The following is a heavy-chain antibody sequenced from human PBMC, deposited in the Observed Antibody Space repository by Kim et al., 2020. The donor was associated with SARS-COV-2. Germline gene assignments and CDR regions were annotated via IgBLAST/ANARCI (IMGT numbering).Heavy chain of an antibody. V-gene: IGHV1-46*01. D-gene: IGHD3-9*01. J-gene: IGHJ2*01. CDR3: ARGGEDYDILTGFARGAYWYFDL. CDR1: GYTFTSYY. CDR2: INPSGGST. Sequence: ASVKVSCKASGYTFTSYYMHWVRQAPGQGLEWMGIINPSGGSTSYAQKFQGRVTMTRDTSTSTVYMELSSLRSEDTAVYYCARGGEDYDILTGFARGAYWYFDLWGRGTLVTVSS.